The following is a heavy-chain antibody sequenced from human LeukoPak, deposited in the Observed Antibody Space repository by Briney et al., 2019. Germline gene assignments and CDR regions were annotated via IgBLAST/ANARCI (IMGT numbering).Heavy chain of an antibody. CDR2: IYGGGST. J-gene: IGHJ4*02. CDR1: GFTVSNSY. D-gene: IGHD6-13*01. CDR3: ARRFNSNWSLDY. Sequence: PGGSLRLSCAASGFTVSNSYMSWVRQAPGRGLEWVSVIYGGGSTHYADSVKGRFTISRDNSKNTLFLQMNSLRAEDTAVYYCARRFNSNWSLDYWDQGTLVTVSS. V-gene: IGHV3-53*01.